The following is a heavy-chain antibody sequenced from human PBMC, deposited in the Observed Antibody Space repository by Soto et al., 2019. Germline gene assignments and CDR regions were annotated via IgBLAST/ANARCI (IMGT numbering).Heavy chain of an antibody. Sequence: GGPLRLSCAASGFTFSSYGMHWVRQAPGKGLEWVAVISYDGSNKYYADSVKGRFTISRDNSKNTLYLQMNSLRAEDTAVYYCARSPYSVSYLAYFDYWGQGTLVTVSS. J-gene: IGHJ4*02. CDR3: ARSPYSVSYLAYFDY. D-gene: IGHD1-26*01. CDR2: ISYDGSNK. CDR1: GFTFSSYG. V-gene: IGHV3-30*03.